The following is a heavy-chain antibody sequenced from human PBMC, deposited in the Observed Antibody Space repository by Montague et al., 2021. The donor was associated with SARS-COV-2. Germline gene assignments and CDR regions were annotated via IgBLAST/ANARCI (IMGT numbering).Heavy chain of an antibody. CDR1: GGSISSGGYY. D-gene: IGHD3-22*01. CDR2: IYYSGST. CDR3: ARARTRITMIVVVIDAFDI. J-gene: IGHJ3*02. V-gene: IGHV4-31*03. Sequence: TLSLTCTVSGGSISSGGYYWNWIRQHPGKGLEWIGYIYYSGSTYYNPSLKSRVTISVDTSKNQFSLKLSSVTAADTAVYYCARARTRITMIVVVIDAFDIWGQGTMVTVSS.